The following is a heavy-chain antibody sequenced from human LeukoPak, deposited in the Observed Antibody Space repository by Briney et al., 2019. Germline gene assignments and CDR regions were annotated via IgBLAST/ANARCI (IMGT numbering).Heavy chain of an antibody. Sequence: GESLKISCKASGYSFTSYWIGWVRQMPGKGLEWMGIIYPGDSDTRYSPSFQGQVTISADKSISTPYLQWSSLKASDTALYYCARQVVAATFLDYWGQGTLVTVSS. D-gene: IGHD2-15*01. V-gene: IGHV5-51*01. CDR2: IYPGDSDT. J-gene: IGHJ4*02. CDR1: GYSFTSYW. CDR3: ARQVVAATFLDY.